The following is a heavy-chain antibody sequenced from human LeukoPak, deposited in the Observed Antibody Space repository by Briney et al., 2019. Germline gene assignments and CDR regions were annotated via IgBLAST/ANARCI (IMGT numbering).Heavy chain of an antibody. CDR2: IYSGGST. CDR3: AREDYDFWSGYYFDY. J-gene: IGHJ4*02. V-gene: IGHV3-53*01. D-gene: IGHD3-3*01. Sequence: PSETLSLTCTVSGDSFSSGSSYWSWVRQAPGKGLEWVSVIYSGGSTYYADSVKGRFTISRDNSKNTLYLQMNSLRAEDTAVYYCAREDYDFWSGYYFDYWGQGTLVTVSS. CDR1: GDSFSSGSSY.